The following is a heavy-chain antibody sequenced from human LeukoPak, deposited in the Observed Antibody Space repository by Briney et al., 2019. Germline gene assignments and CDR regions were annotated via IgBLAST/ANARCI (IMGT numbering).Heavy chain of an antibody. V-gene: IGHV3-23*01. CDR2: ISGSGGST. CDR3: ARYGDYGGYYFDY. Sequence: GGSLRLSCAASGFTFSSYAMSWVRQAPGKGLEWVAAISGSGGSTYYADSVKGRFTISRDNAKNSLYLQMNSLRAEDTALYYCARYGDYGGYYFDYWGQGTQVTVSS. CDR1: GFTFSSYA. D-gene: IGHD4-17*01. J-gene: IGHJ4*02.